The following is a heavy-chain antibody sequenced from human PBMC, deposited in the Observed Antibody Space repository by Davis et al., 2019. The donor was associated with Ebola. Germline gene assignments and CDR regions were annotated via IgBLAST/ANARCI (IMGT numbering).Heavy chain of an antibody. V-gene: IGHV4-59*01. CDR2: IYNSGST. Sequence: PSETLSLTCTVSGGSISSYYWNWIRQPPGKGLEWIGYIYNSGSTKYNPSLKSRVTISVDTSKNQFSLKLSSVTAADTAVYYCAREIAAAGIDYWGQGTLVTVSS. D-gene: IGHD6-13*01. CDR3: AREIAAAGIDY. J-gene: IGHJ4*02. CDR1: GGSISSYY.